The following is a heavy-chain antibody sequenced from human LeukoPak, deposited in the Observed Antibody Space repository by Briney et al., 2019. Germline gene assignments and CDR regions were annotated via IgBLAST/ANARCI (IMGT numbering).Heavy chain of an antibody. CDR2: INHSGST. D-gene: IGHD3-9*01. CDR1: GGSISSYY. Sequence: SETLSLTCTVSGGSISSYYWSWIRQPPGKGLEWIGEINHSGSTNYNPSLKSRVTISVDTSKNQFSLKLSSVTAADTAVYYCARLYYDILTGYYPPRYYYYYYYMDVWGKGTTVTISS. V-gene: IGHV4-34*01. CDR3: ARLYYDILTGYYPPRYYYYYYYMDV. J-gene: IGHJ6*03.